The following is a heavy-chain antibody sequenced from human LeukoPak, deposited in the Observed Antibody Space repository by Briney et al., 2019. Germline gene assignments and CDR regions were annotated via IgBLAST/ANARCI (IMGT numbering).Heavy chain of an antibody. V-gene: IGHV1-69*04. CDR3: ARVSYYYDSSGYELGAFDI. CDR1: GGTFSSYA. Sequence: ASVKVSCKASGGTFSSYAISWVRQAPGQGLEWMGRIIPILGIANYAQKFQGRVTITADKSTSTAYMELSSLRSEDTAVYYCARVSYYYDSSGYELGAFDIWGQGTMVTVSS. CDR2: IIPILGIA. J-gene: IGHJ3*02. D-gene: IGHD3-22*01.